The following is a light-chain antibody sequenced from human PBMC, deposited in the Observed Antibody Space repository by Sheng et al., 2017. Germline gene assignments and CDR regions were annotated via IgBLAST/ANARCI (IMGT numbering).Light chain of an antibody. CDR2: GAS. CDR3: QQYNNWPYT. V-gene: IGKV3-15*01. J-gene: IGKJ2*01. Sequence: EIVMTQSPATLSVSPGERATLSCRASQSVSSNLAWYQQKPGQAPRLLIYGASTRATGIPARFSGSGSGTEFSLTISSLQSGDFAVYYCQQYNNWPYTFGQGTKAGDQT. CDR1: QSVSSN.